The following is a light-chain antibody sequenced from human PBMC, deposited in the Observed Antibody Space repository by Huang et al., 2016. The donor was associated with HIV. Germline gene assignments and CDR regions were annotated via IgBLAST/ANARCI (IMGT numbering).Light chain of an antibody. V-gene: IGKV3-20*01. J-gene: IGKJ5*01. CDR2: GAS. CDR3: QQYDSSQGIS. Sequence: EIVLTQSPDTLSLSPGERATVSCRVSQTIKNIYLAWYQQKPGQGPRLLIYGASSRATDIPDRFSGSGSGTDFTLTINRLEPEDLAVYYCQQYDSSQGISFGQGTRLEMK. CDR1: QTIKNIY.